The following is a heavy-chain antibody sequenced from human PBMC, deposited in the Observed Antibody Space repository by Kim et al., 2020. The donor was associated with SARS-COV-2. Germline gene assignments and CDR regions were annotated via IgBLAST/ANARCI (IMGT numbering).Heavy chain of an antibody. D-gene: IGHD6-6*01. J-gene: IGHJ4*02. Sequence: AASVKGRFIISRDDSKSIAYLQMNSLKTEDTAVYYCTRAPEGAARLSDYWGQGTLVTVSS. CDR3: TRAPEGAARLSDY. V-gene: IGHV3-49*02.